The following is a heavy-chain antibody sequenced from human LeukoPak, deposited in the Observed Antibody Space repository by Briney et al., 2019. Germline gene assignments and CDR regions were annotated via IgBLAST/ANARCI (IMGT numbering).Heavy chain of an antibody. CDR1: GGSISSSSYY. Sequence: SETLSLTCTVSGGSISSSSYYWGWIRQPPGKGLEWIGDIFYTGKTNYNPSVKSRVTISLDMSKNQFSLKLTSVTAADTAVYYCTRVFDSWGQGTLVTVSP. CDR2: IFYTGKT. J-gene: IGHJ4*02. V-gene: IGHV4-39*07. CDR3: TRVFDS.